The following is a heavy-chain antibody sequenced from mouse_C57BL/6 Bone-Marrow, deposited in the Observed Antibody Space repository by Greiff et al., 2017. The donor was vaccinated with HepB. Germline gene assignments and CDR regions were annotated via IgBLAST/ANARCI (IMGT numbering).Heavy chain of an antibody. CDR3: ARFCIGAWFAY. Sequence: QVQLKQPGAVLVKPGASVKLSCKASGYTFTSYWMHWVKQRPGRGLEWIGSIDPNRGGTKYNEKFKSKATLTVDKPASTAYMQLSSLTSEDSAVYYCARFCIGAWFAYWGQGTLVTVSA. CDR2: IDPNRGGT. J-gene: IGHJ3*01. V-gene: IGHV1-72*01. CDR1: GYTFTSYW.